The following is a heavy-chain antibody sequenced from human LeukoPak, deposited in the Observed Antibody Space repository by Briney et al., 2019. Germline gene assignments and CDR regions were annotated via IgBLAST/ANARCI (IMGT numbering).Heavy chain of an antibody. CDR1: GGSNSSYY. CDR2: IYTSGST. V-gene: IGHV4-4*07. CDR3: AGGGYSQYAFDI. J-gene: IGHJ3*02. Sequence: SETLSLTCTVSGGSNSSYYWSWLRQPAGKGLEWIGRIYTSGSTNYNPSLKSRVTMSVDTSKNQFSLKLSSVTAADTAVYYCAGGGYSQYAFDIWGQGTMVTVSS. D-gene: IGHD5-12*01.